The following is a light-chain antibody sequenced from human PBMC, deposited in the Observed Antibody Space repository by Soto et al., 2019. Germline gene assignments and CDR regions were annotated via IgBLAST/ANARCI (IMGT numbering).Light chain of an antibody. CDR3: QQHGSSSWT. V-gene: IGKV3-20*01. J-gene: IGKJ1*01. CDR2: GAS. Sequence: EIVLTQSPGTLSLSPGERATLSCRASQSVSSIYLAWYQHKPGQAPRILIYGASSRATGIPDRFSGSGSGTDFTLTISRLEPEDFAVYYCQQHGSSSWTFGRGTTVEIK. CDR1: QSVSSIY.